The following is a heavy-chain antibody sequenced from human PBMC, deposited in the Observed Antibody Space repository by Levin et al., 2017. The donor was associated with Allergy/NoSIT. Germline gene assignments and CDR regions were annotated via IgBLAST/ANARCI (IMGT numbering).Heavy chain of an antibody. CDR1: GGSISSYY. CDR3: ARATQLGRYGSGSWYYYYMDV. D-gene: IGHD3-10*01. V-gene: IGHV4-59*01. J-gene: IGHJ6*03. Sequence: SETLSLTCTVSGGSISSYYWSWIRQPPGKGLEWIGYIYYSGSTNYNPSLKSRVTISVDTSKNQFSLKLSSVTAADTAVYYCARATQLGRYGSGSWYYYYMDVWGKGTTVTVSS. CDR2: IYYSGST.